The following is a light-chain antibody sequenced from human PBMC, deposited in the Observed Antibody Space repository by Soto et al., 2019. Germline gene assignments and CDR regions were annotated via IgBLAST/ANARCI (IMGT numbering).Light chain of an antibody. V-gene: IGKV3-11*01. Sequence: DTVLLQSPATLSLSPGERATLSCRASHTVANFLAWYQHKAGQAPRLLIYDVSNRATGIPARFSGSGSGTDFTITISSLEPDDFAVYYCQQRSNWPPTFGGGTNVEIK. CDR2: DVS. CDR3: QQRSNWPPT. J-gene: IGKJ4*01. CDR1: HTVANF.